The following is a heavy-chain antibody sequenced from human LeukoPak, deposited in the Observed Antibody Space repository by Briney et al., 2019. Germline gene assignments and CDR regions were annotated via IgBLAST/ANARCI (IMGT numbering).Heavy chain of an antibody. D-gene: IGHD1-26*01. Sequence: GESLRLSCAASGFTFSSYWMHWVRQAPGKGLVWVSRINSDGSSTSYADSVKGRFTISRDNAKNTLYLQMNSLRAEDTAVYYCARGVRGSGSYLVFWGQGTLVTVSS. J-gene: IGHJ4*02. CDR2: INSDGSST. CDR1: GFTFSSYW. CDR3: ARGVRGSGSYLVF. V-gene: IGHV3-74*01.